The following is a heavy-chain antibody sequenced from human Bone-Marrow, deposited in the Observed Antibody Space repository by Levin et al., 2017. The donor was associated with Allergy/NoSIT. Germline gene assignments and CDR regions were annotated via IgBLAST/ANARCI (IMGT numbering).Heavy chain of an antibody. CDR2: IYPGDSDT. CDR1: GYSFTSYW. V-gene: IGHV5-51*01. CDR3: ARHPGGEATIDDYFDY. J-gene: IGHJ4*02. D-gene: IGHD5-24*01. Sequence: GESLKISCKGSGYSFTSYWIGWVRQMPGKGLEWMGIIYPGDSDTRYSPSFQGQVTISADKSISTAYLQWSSLKASDTAMYYCARHPGGEATIDDYFDYWGQGTLVTVSS.